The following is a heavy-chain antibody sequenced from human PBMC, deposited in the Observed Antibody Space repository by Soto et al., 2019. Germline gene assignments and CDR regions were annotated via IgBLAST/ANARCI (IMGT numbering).Heavy chain of an antibody. CDR2: ISSSSSYI. CDR1: GFTFSSYS. Sequence: EVQLVESGGGLVKPGGSLRLSCAASGFTFSSYSMNWVRQAPGKGLEWVSSISSSSSYIYYADSVKGRFTISRDNAKNSLYLQMTCLRAEDTAVYYCATGRSEDIVVVPAALGGQGTLVTVSS. CDR3: ATGRSEDIVVVPAAL. J-gene: IGHJ4*02. D-gene: IGHD2-2*01. V-gene: IGHV3-21*01.